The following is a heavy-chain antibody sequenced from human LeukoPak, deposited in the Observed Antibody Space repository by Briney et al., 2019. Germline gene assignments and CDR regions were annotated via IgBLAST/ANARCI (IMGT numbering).Heavy chain of an antibody. CDR2: INWNGGST. CDR1: GFTFDDYG. V-gene: IGHV3-20*04. Sequence: GGSLRLSCAAPGFTFDDYGMSWVRQAPGKGLEWVSGINWNGGSTGYADSVNGRFTISRDNAKNSLYLQMNSLRAEDTALYYCARNYDSSGYYPYWFDPWGQGTLVTVSS. J-gene: IGHJ5*02. D-gene: IGHD3-22*01. CDR3: ARNYDSSGYYPYWFDP.